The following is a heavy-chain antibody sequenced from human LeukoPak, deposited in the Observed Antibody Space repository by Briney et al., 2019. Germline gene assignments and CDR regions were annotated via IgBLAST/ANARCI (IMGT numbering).Heavy chain of an antibody. CDR2: MYHSGST. J-gene: IGHJ6*03. CDR1: GYSISSGYY. Sequence: SETLSLTCTVSGYSISSGYYWGWIRQPPGKGLEWIESMYHSGSTYYNPSLKSRVTISRDTSKNEFSLKLSSVTAADTAVYYCARQYRDIGYSSSWHYYYYYMDVWGKGTTVTISS. CDR3: ARQYRDIGYSSSWHYYYYYMDV. D-gene: IGHD6-13*01. V-gene: IGHV4-38-2*02.